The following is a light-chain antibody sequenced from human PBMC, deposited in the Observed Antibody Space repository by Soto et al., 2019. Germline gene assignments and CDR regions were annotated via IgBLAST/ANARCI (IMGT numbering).Light chain of an antibody. J-gene: IGLJ1*01. V-gene: IGLV2-14*01. CDR3: NSYTTNSTFV. Sequence: QSALTQPASVSGSPGRWITISCTGTSGDVGGYNYVSWYQQHPGKAPKLMMYEVSNRPSGVSNRFSGSRSGNTASLTISGLQSEDEAEYYCNSYTTNSTFVFGTGTKGTVL. CDR2: EVS. CDR1: SGDVGGYNY.